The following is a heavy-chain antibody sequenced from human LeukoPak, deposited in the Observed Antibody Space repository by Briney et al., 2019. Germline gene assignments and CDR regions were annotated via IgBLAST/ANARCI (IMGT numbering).Heavy chain of an antibody. CDR3: ARGDWSLYYFDY. V-gene: IGHV4-59*01. CDR1: GGSISSYY. D-gene: IGHD3/OR15-3a*01. Sequence: SETLSLTCTVSGGSISSYYWSWIRQPPGKGLEWIGYIYYSGSTNYNPSLKSRVTISVDTSKNQFSLKLSSVTAADTAVYYCARGDWSLYYFDYWGQGMLVTVSS. CDR2: IYYSGST. J-gene: IGHJ4*02.